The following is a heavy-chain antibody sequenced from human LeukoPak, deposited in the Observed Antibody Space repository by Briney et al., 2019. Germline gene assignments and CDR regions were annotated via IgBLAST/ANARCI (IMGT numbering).Heavy chain of an antibody. CDR3: ARYSSGWMYYFDY. J-gene: IGHJ4*02. D-gene: IGHD6-19*01. CDR1: GGSISSYY. CDR2: IYYSGST. Sequence: SETLSLTCTVSGGSISSYYWSWIRQPPGKGLELIGYIYYSGSTNYNPSLKSRVTISVDTSKNQFSLKLSSVTAADTAVYYCARYSSGWMYYFDYWGQGTLVTVSS. V-gene: IGHV4-59*01.